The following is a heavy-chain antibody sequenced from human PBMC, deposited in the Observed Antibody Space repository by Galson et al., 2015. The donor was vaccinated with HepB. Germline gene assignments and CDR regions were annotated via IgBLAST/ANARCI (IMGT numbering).Heavy chain of an antibody. V-gene: IGHV5-51*03. CDR2: IYPGDSDT. J-gene: IGHJ4*02. Sequence: QSGAEVKKPGESLKISCKASGYNFGAHWIGWVRQMPGKGLEWMGIIYPGDSDTRYGPSFQGQVTISADKSIGTAYLQWSSLKASDTAMFYCARGRYGNDGTCYFDYWGQGTLVTVSS. CDR3: ARGRYGNDGTCYFDY. CDR1: GYNFGAHW. D-gene: IGHD2-15*01.